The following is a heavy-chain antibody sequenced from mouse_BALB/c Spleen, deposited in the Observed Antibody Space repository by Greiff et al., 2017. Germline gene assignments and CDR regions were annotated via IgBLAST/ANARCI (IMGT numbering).Heavy chain of an antibody. CDR1: GYTFTSYW. V-gene: IGHV1-7*01. Sequence: VQLQHSGAELAEPGASVKMSCKASGYTFTSYWMHWVKQRPGQGLEWIGYINPSTGYTEYNQKFKDKATLTADKSSSTAYMQLSSLTSEDSAVYYCARGNSGFLAWFAYWGQGTLVTVSA. J-gene: IGHJ3*01. CDR3: ARGNSGFLAWFAY. CDR2: INPSTGYT.